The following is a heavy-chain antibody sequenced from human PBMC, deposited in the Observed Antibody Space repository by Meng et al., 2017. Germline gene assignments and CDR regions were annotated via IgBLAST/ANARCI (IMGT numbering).Heavy chain of an antibody. CDR2: IIPSSGDA. J-gene: IGHJ4*02. CDR1: GYSFIDPY. D-gene: IGHD1-7*01. Sequence: FGRGVKNLGASVNLSWRASGYSFIDPYVHWVRQAPGQGLEWMGRIIPSSGDANSAQKFLGRVTLTWDTSISTAYMELSSLRSDDTAIYYCARDGGNYDFDYWGQGTLVTVSS. CDR3: ARDGGNYDFDY. V-gene: IGHV1-2*06.